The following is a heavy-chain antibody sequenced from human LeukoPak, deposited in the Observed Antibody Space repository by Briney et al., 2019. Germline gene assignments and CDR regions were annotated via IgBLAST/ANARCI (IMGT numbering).Heavy chain of an antibody. CDR1: GYSISSGYY. CDR2: IYYSGST. D-gene: IGHD5-24*01. V-gene: IGHV4-61*01. J-gene: IGHJ4*02. CDR3: ARAARRDGYSVGIGPVDY. Sequence: PSETLSLTCTVSGYSISSGYYWSWIRQPPGKGLEWIGYIYYSGSTNYNPSLKSRVTISVDTSKNQFSLKLSSVTAADTAVYYCARAARRDGYSVGIGPVDYWGQGTLVTVSS.